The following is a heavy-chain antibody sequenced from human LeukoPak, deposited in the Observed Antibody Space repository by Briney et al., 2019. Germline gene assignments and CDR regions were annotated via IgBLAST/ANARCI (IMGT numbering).Heavy chain of an antibody. V-gene: IGHV4-4*02. CDR3: ARASHYYGSGSYLWGSYYYGMDV. J-gene: IGHJ6*04. CDR1: GGSNSISNW. CDR2: FYHSGRA. D-gene: IGHD3-10*01. Sequence: SETLSLTCAVSGGSNSISNWWGSVRQPPGKGLEWIGEFYHSGRANYNPSLKSRLTISVDQSKNQFSVKLRSVTAADTAVYYCARASHYYGSGSYLWGSYYYGMDVWGKGTTVTVSS.